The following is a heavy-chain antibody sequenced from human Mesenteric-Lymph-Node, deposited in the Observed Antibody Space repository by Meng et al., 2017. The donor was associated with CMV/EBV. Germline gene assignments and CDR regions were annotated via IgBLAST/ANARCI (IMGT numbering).Heavy chain of an antibody. J-gene: IGHJ5*02. D-gene: IGHD3-3*01. Sequence: SETLSLTCAVSGDSISSSDWWTWVRQPPGKGLEWIGGIFHSGSTNYNPSLKSRVTISVDTSKNQFSLKLSSVTAADTAVYYCARAHTTDFWSGYYPWGQGTLVTVSS. CDR2: IFHSGST. CDR3: ARAHTTDFWSGYYP. CDR1: GDSISSSDW. V-gene: IGHV4-4*02.